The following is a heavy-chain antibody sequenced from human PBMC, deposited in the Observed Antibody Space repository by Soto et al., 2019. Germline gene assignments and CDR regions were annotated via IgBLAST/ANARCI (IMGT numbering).Heavy chain of an antibody. V-gene: IGHV1-69*12. CDR2: IIPIFGTA. CDR1: GGTFSSYA. D-gene: IGHD1-20*01. Sequence: QVQLVQSGAEVKKPGSSVKVSCKASGGTFSSYAISWVRQAPGQGLEWMGGIIPIFGTANYEQKFQGRVTITADESTSTASMELSSLRSEDTAVYYSARGITGTINWFDPWGQGTLVTVSS. CDR3: ARGITGTINWFDP. J-gene: IGHJ5*02.